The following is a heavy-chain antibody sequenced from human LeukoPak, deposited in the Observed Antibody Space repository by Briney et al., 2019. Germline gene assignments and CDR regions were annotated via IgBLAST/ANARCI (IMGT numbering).Heavy chain of an antibody. CDR3: AKGRNEDGDAALNY. Sequence: AGGSLRLSCAASGLTFSGYAMSWVRQAPGKGLEWVSAISGSGGNTFYADSVKGRFTISRDNSKNTLYLQMNSLRAEDTAAYHCAKGRNEDGDAALNYWGQGTLVTVSS. V-gene: IGHV3-23*01. CDR1: GLTFSGYA. CDR2: ISGSGGNT. D-gene: IGHD4-17*01. J-gene: IGHJ4*02.